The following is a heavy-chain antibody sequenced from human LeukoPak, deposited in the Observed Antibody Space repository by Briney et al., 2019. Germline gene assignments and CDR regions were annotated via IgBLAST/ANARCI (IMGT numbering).Heavy chain of an antibody. J-gene: IGHJ3*02. CDR1: GFTFGAFG. D-gene: IGHD2-21*01. V-gene: IGHV3-7*01. CDR3: ARLMIGAFDI. CDR2: IKEDGSEK. Sequence: GGSLRLSLAASGFTFGAFGMGWVGQAPGKGLEWVAQIKEDGSEKYYVDSVKGRFTISRDNAKNSLYLQMNSLRAEDTAVYYCARLMIGAFDIWGQGTMVTVSS.